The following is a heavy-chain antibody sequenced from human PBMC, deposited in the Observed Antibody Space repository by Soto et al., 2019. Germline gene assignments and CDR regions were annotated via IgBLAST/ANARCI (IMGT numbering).Heavy chain of an antibody. J-gene: IGHJ5*02. D-gene: IGHD3-10*01. CDR1: GGSFSGYY. CDR3: ARDSSNMVRGNNWFDP. Sequence: PSETLSLTCAVYGGSFSGYYWSWIRQPPGKGLEWIGEINHSGSTNYNPSLKSRVTISVDTSKNQFSLKLSSVTAADTAVYYCARDSSNMVRGNNWFDPWGQGTLVTVSS. V-gene: IGHV4-34*01. CDR2: INHSGST.